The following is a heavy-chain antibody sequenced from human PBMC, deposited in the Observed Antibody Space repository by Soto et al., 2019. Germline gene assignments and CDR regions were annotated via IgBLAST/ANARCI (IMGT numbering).Heavy chain of an antibody. CDR2: IYDSGST. Sequence: QVQLQESGPGLVKPSQTLSLTCTVSGGSISSGGYYWSWIRQHPGKGLEWIGYIYDSGSTYHNPSLMSRVTISVDASKNPFSLKLSSVTAADTAVYYCARVGGINWFDPWGQATLVTVSS. V-gene: IGHV4-31*03. D-gene: IGHD3-16*01. CDR3: ARVGGINWFDP. CDR1: GGSISSGGYY. J-gene: IGHJ5*02.